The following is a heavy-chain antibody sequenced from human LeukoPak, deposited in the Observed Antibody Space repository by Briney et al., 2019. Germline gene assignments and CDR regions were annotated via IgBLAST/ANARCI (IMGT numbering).Heavy chain of an antibody. D-gene: IGHD6-13*01. CDR1: GFTFSSYE. J-gene: IGHJ4*02. CDR2: ISSSGSTI. Sequence: PGGSLRLSCAASGFTFSSYEMNWVRQAPGKGLEWVSYISSSGSTIYYADSVKGRFTISRDNAQRSLYLQMNSLGADDTAVYYCAKDYIAATGLLESWGQGILVTVSS. CDR3: AKDYIAATGLLES. V-gene: IGHV3-48*03.